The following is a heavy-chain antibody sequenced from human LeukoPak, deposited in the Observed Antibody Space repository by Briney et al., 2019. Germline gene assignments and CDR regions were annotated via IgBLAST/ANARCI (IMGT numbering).Heavy chain of an antibody. J-gene: IGHJ4*02. V-gene: IGHV1-46*01. Sequence: ASVKVSCKASGYTFTSYYMHWVRQAPGQGLEWMGIINPSGGSTSYAQKFQGRVTMTRDTSTSTVYMELSSLRSEDTAVYYCARDRGPPFGELPLDYWGQGTLVTVSS. CDR1: GYTFTSYY. CDR2: INPSGGST. CDR3: ARDRGPPFGELPLDY. D-gene: IGHD3-10*01.